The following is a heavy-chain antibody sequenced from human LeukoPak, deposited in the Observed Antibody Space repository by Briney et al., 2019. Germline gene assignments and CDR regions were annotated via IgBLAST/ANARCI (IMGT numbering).Heavy chain of an antibody. CDR1: GFSFSSYG. J-gene: IGHJ6*03. Sequence: GGSLRLSCAGSGFSFSSYGMHWVRQAPGKGLEWVSAISGSGGSTYYADSVKGRFTISRDNSKNTLYLQMNSLRAEDTAVYYCAKGGTAMVKNYYYMDVWGKGTTVTISS. V-gene: IGHV3-23*01. CDR3: AKGGTAMVKNYYYMDV. CDR2: ISGSGGST. D-gene: IGHD5-18*01.